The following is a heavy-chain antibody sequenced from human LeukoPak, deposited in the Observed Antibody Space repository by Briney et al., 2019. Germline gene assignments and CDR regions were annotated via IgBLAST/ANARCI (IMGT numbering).Heavy chain of an antibody. J-gene: IGHJ4*02. CDR1: GFTFDDYA. V-gene: IGHV3-9*01. CDR3: ANDDY. Sequence: GGSLRLSCAASGFTFDDYAMHWVRQAPGKGLEWVSGISWNSGSIGHADSVKGRFTISRDNAKNSLYLQMNSLRAEDTALYYCANDDYWGQGTLVTVSS. CDR2: ISWNSGSI.